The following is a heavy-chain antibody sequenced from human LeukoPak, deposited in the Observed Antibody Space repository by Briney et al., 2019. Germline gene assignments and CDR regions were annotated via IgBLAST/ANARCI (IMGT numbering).Heavy chain of an antibody. Sequence: GGSLRLSCAASGFTFSNYAMSWVRQVPGRGLEWVSTISSRGDSTYVADSVKGRFTISRDNSRNTLYLQMSRLRAEDTALFYCAKMTDSTPYSSGTFDSWGQGTLVTVSS. CDR2: ISSRGDST. V-gene: IGHV3-23*01. CDR1: GFTFSNYA. J-gene: IGHJ4*02. D-gene: IGHD3-10*01. CDR3: AKMTDSTPYSSGTFDS.